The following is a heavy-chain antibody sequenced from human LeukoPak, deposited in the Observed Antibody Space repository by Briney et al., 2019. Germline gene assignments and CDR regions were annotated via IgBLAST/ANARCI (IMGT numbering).Heavy chain of an antibody. J-gene: IGHJ4*02. Sequence: GGSLRLSCAASGLTFSSYAMSWVRQAPGKGLESGSALSGSGGSTYYEDSVKGRFTISRDNSKNTLYLQMNSLRAEDTAAYHCAKGRNEDGDAALNYWGQGTLVTVSS. V-gene: IGHV3-23*01. CDR3: AKGRNEDGDAALNY. CDR2: LSGSGGST. CDR1: GLTFSSYA. D-gene: IGHD4-17*01.